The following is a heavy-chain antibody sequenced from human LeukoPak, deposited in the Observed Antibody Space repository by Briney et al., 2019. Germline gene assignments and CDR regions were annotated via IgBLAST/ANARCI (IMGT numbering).Heavy chain of an antibody. CDR3: AKLRSYYYYYMDV. CDR1: GFTFSSYA. V-gene: IGHV3-23*01. D-gene: IGHD6-19*01. CDR2: ISGSGGST. Sequence: PGGSLRLSCAASGFTFSSYAMSWVRRAPGKGLEWVSAISGSGGSTYYADSVKGRFTISRDNSKNTLYLQMNSLRAEDTAVYYCAKLRSYYYYYMDVWGKGTTVTVSS. J-gene: IGHJ6*03.